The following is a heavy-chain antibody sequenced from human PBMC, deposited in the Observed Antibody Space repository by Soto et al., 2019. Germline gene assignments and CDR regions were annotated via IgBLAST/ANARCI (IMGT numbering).Heavy chain of an antibody. D-gene: IGHD3-9*01. CDR3: TTLTHSVLRYFDWLLTNNDY. Sequence: PGGSLRLSCAASGFTFSNAWMNWVRQAPGKGLEWVGRIKSKTDGGTTDYAAPVKGRFTISRDDSKNTPYLQMNSLKTEDTAVYYCTTLTHSVLRYFDWLLTNNDYWGQGTLVTVSS. J-gene: IGHJ4*02. CDR2: IKSKTDGGTT. CDR1: GFTFSNAW. V-gene: IGHV3-15*07.